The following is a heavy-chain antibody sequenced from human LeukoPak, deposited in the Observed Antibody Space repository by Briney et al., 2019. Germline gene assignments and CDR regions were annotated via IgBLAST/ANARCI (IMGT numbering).Heavy chain of an antibody. J-gene: IGHJ6*03. CDR3: ARDLISDSSSYPSYYYYYMDV. V-gene: IGHV3-53*01. CDR1: GFPFSDYY. CDR2: IYSGGST. D-gene: IGHD6-6*01. Sequence: PGGSLRLSCAASGFPFSDYYMSWTRQAPGKGLEWVSVIYSGGSTYYADSVKGRFTISRDNSKNTLYLQMNSLRAEDTAVYYCARDLISDSSSYPSYYYYYMDVWGKGTTVTVSS.